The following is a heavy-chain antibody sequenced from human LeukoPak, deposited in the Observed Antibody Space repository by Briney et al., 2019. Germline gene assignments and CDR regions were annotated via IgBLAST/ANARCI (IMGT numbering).Heavy chain of an antibody. J-gene: IGHJ4*02. CDR2: ISNDGSNK. D-gene: IGHD2-15*01. Sequence: GGSLRLSCAASGFTFSSYGMHWVRQAPGKGLEWVAVISNDGSNKYYADSVKGRFTISRDNSKNTLYLQMSSLRAEDTAVYYCAKEGTRWWTPFDYWGQGTLVTVSS. V-gene: IGHV3-30*18. CDR3: AKEGTRWWTPFDY. CDR1: GFTFSSYG.